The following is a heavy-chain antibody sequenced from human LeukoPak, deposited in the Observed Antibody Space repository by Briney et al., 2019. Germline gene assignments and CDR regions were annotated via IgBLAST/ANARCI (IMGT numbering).Heavy chain of an antibody. D-gene: IGHD6-13*01. Sequence: SETLSLTCTVSGGSISSYYWSWIRQPPGEGLEWIGYIYNTGSTNYNPSLKSRVTIFVATSKNQFSLKLSSVTAADTAVYYCARSPQLDGNWFDPWGQGTLVTVSS. CDR1: GGSISSYY. J-gene: IGHJ5*02. V-gene: IGHV4-4*08. CDR2: IYNTGST. CDR3: ARSPQLDGNWFDP.